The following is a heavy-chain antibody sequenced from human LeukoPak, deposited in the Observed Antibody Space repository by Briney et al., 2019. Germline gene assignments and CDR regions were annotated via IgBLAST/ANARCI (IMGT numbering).Heavy chain of an antibody. J-gene: IGHJ4*02. CDR2: ISSSGSTI. D-gene: IGHD1-26*01. CDR3: ARAQWELLDYDY. V-gene: IGHV3-11*01. Sequence: PGGSLRLSCAASGFTFSDYYMSWIRQAPGEGLEWVSYISSSGSTIYYADSVKGRFTISRDNAKNSLYLQMNSLRAEDTAVYYCARAQWELLDYDYWGQGTLVTVSS. CDR1: GFTFSDYY.